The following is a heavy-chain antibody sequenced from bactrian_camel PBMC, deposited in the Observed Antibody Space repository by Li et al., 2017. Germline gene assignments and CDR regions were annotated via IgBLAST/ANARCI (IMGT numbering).Heavy chain of an antibody. CDR2: LSSRRGLT. V-gene: IGHV3S63*01. CDR1: GFTFDDDTG. D-gene: IGHD4*01. Sequence: HVQLVESGGGSVQAGETLRLSCTASGFTFDDDTGMGWYRQAPGNECELVSSLSSRRGLTIYADSVKGRFTASLDNAKNTMYLQMNSLKPEDTAVYYCGADSGPRAAIATMCDPPLRLFTYRGQGTQVTVS. J-gene: IGHJ4*01. CDR3: GADSGPRAAIATMCDPPLRLFTY.